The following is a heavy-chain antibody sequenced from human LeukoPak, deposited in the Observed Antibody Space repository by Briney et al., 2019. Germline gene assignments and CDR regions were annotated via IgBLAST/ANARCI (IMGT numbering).Heavy chain of an antibody. CDR3: ARGPQWGLLGGLDY. D-gene: IGHD1-26*01. V-gene: IGHV3-33*01. Sequence: GGSLRLSCAASGFTFSSYGMHWVRQAPGKGLEWVAVIWYDGSNKYYADSVKGRFTISRDNSKNTLYLQMNSLRAEDTAVYYCARGPQWGLLGGLDYWGQGTLVTVSS. CDR2: IWYDGSNK. CDR1: GFTFSSYG. J-gene: IGHJ4*02.